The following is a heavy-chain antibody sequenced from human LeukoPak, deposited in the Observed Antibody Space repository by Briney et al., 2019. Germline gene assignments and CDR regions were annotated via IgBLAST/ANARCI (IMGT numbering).Heavy chain of an antibody. CDR1: GFTFDDYG. J-gene: IGHJ5*02. CDR3: ASLYGSGPNWFDP. CDR2: ISSSSSTI. Sequence: GGSLRLSCAASGFTFDDYGMSWVRQAPGKGLEWVSYISSSSSTIYYADSVKGRFTISRDNAKNSLYLQMNSLRAEDTAVYYCASLYGSGPNWFDPWGQGTLVTVSS. D-gene: IGHD3-10*01. V-gene: IGHV3-48*01.